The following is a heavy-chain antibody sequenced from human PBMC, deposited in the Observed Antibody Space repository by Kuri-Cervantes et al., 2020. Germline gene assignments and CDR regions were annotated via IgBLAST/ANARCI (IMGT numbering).Heavy chain of an antibody. Sequence: SQTLSLTCAVYTGSFSAYYWSWIRQPPGKALDWIGEINHSGSTSYNPSLKSRVTISVETSKNHFSLKLSSVTAADTAVYYCARYCSSTSCHLPFDPWGQGTLVTVSS. CDR2: INHSGST. D-gene: IGHD2-2*01. V-gene: IGHV4-34*01. CDR1: TGSFSAYY. J-gene: IGHJ5*02. CDR3: ARYCSSTSCHLPFDP.